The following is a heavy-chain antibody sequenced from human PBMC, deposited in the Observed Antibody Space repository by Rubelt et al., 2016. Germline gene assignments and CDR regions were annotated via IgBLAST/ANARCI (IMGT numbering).Heavy chain of an antibody. CDR1: GGSFSGYY. Sequence: QVQLQQWGAGLLKPSETLSLTCAVYGGSFSGYYWSWIRQPPGKGLEWIGEINHSGSTNYNPSLKSRVTLSVDTSKNRVSLRLSVVTAADTAVYYCARVSGWYRAPGQDFDYWGQGTLVTVSS. D-gene: IGHD6-19*01. V-gene: IGHV4-34*01. CDR3: ARVSGWYRAPGQDFDY. CDR2: INHSGST. J-gene: IGHJ4*02.